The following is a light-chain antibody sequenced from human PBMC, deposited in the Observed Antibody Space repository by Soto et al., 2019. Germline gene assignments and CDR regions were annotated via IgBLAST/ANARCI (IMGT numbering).Light chain of an antibody. V-gene: IGKV3-15*01. CDR1: QSVSSN. CDR3: LQDHDDSWT. J-gene: IGKJ1*01. CDR2: GAS. Sequence: EIVMTQSPATLSVSPWERATLSCRASQSVSSNLAWYQQKPGQAPRLLIYGASTRATGIPARFSGSRSGTEFTLTVSSLQPEDFATYYCLQDHDDSWTFGQGTKVDIK.